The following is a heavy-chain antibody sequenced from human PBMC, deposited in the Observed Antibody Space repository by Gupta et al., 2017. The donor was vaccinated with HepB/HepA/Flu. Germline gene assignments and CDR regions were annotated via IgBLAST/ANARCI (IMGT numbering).Heavy chain of an antibody. CDR2: IKSKTDGGTT. V-gene: IGHV3-15*01. CDR3: TTEQKRYCSSTSCYTAAFDI. J-gene: IGHJ3*02. Sequence: EVQLVESGGGLVKPGGSLRLSCAASGFTFSNAWMSWVRQAPGKGLEWVSRIKSKTDGGTTDYAAPVKGRFTISRDDSKNTLYLQMNSLKTEDTAVYYCTTEQKRYCSSTSCYTAAFDIWGQGTMVTVSS. D-gene: IGHD2-2*02. CDR1: GFTFSNAW.